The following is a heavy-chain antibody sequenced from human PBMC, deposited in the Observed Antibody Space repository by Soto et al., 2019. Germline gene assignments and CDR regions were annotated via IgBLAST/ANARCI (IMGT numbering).Heavy chain of an antibody. D-gene: IGHD6-13*01. CDR3: ARFRAPRRQLISMSFHL. Sequence: GESLKISCKASGYDFTNYWIAWVRQTPGRGLEWMGMIYPGDSDIRYNPSFRGRVTISADKSITSAFVQWGSLKASDSAIYSCARFRAPRRQLISMSFHLWSLGTQVTV. CDR2: IYPGDSDI. J-gene: IGHJ3*01. CDR1: GYDFTNYW. V-gene: IGHV5-51*01.